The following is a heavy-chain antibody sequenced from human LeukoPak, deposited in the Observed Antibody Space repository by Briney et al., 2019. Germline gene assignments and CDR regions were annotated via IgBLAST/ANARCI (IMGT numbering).Heavy chain of an antibody. V-gene: IGHV4-59*01. CDR3: ARMGRRGYFDY. D-gene: IGHD1-26*01. Sequence: SETLSVTCTVPGGSISSYYWSWLRQPPGKGLGWSGYIYYSGSTNYNPSLKSRVTISVDTSKNQFSLKLSSVTAADTAVYYCARMGRRGYFDYWGQGTLVTASS. J-gene: IGHJ4*02. CDR2: IYYSGST. CDR1: GGSISSYY.